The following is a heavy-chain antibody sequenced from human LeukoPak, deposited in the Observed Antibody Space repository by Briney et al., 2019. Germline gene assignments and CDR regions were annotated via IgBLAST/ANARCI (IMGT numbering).Heavy chain of an antibody. J-gene: IGHJ4*02. CDR3: VYYDSSGYFDY. Sequence: ASVKVSCKASGYTFTSYYMHWVRQAPGQGLEWMGRIIPIFGTANYAQKFQGRVTITTDESTSTAYMELSSLRSEDTAVYYCVYYDSSGYFDYWGQGTLVTVSS. CDR1: GYTFTSYY. D-gene: IGHD3-22*01. V-gene: IGHV1-69*05. CDR2: IIPIFGTA.